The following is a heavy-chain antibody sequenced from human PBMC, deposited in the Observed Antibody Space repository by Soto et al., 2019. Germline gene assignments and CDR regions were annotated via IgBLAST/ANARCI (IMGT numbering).Heavy chain of an antibody. CDR2: INHSGSN. Sequence: SSETLSLTCVVSGGSFSTYYYNWIRQSPGKGLEWIGEINHSGSNNYSPSLKSRVTMSVATSKKQFSLKLTSVTAADTAVYYCARGGSNDWQVAFDIWGQGNMVTVSS. CDR3: ARGGSNDWQVAFDI. J-gene: IGHJ3*02. D-gene: IGHD1-1*01. CDR1: GGSFSTYY. V-gene: IGHV4-34*01.